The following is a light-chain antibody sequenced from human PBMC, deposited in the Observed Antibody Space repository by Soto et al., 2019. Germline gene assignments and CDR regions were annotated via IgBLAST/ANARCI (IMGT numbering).Light chain of an antibody. CDR3: QQYNKWPLT. J-gene: IGKJ1*01. CDR1: QSVSSN. Sequence: EILMTQSPGTLSASPGERATLSCRASQSVSSNLDWYQQKPGQAPRLLIYAVSTRATGIPARFSGSGSGTELTLPISSLQSEDFAANYCQQYNKWPLTFGQGTKVEIK. CDR2: AVS. V-gene: IGKV3-15*01.